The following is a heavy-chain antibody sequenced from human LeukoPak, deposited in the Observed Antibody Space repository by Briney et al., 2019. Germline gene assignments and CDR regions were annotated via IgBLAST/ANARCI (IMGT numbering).Heavy chain of an antibody. CDR1: GDSVSSNSAA. CDR2: TYYRSKRYN. D-gene: IGHD2-2*01. J-gene: IGHJ5*02. CDR3: AREGVVVPAAIMGFNWFDP. V-gene: IGHV6-1*01. Sequence: SQTLSLTCAVSGDSVSSNSAAWNWIRQSPSRGLEWLGRTYYRSKRYNDYAVSVKSRITINPDTSKNQFSLKLTSVTPEDTAVYYCAREGVVVPAAIMGFNWFDPWGQGTLVTVSS.